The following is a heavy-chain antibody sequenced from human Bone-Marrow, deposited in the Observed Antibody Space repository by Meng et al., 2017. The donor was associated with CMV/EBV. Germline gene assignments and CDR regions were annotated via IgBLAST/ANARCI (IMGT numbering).Heavy chain of an antibody. D-gene: IGHD1-14*01. Sequence: GESLKISCAASGFTFSCYWMHWVRQAPGKGLVWVSRINSDGSSTSYADSVKGRFTVARDNSKNTVYLQMNSLRADDTAVYYCSKPERVDYWGQGTLVTVSS. V-gene: IGHV3-74*01. CDR2: INSDGSST. J-gene: IGHJ4*02. CDR1: GFTFSCYW. CDR3: SKPERVDY.